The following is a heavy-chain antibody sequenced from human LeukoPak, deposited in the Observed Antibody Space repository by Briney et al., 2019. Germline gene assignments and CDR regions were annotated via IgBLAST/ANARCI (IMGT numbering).Heavy chain of an antibody. V-gene: IGHV3-30*04. Sequence: PGRSLRLSCVVSGFSFSDNVFHWVRQAPGKGLEWVTYLSYDGGNAFYADSVKGRFTISRDTAGGTVSLQMDNLRVEDTAVYYCARGGRRDGTVSTYYFYAMDVWGQGTAVTVSS. CDR3: ARGGRRDGTVSTYYFYAMDV. D-gene: IGHD3-10*01. J-gene: IGHJ6*02. CDR2: LSYDGGNA. CDR1: GFSFSDNV.